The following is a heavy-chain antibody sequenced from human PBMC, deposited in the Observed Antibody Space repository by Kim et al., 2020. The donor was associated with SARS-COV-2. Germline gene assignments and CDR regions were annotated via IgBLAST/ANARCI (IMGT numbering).Heavy chain of an antibody. CDR1: GASISNYY. J-gene: IGHJ6*02. D-gene: IGHD6-13*01. V-gene: IGHV4-59*01. CDR2: IYYTGST. CDR3: ARGSKPYYYYYGIDV. Sequence: SETLSLTCSVSGASISNYYWSWIRQPPGKGLEWIGYIYYTGSTNYNPSLRSRVTISVDTSKNQFSLKLSSVTAADTAVYYCARGSKPYYYYYGIDVWGQG.